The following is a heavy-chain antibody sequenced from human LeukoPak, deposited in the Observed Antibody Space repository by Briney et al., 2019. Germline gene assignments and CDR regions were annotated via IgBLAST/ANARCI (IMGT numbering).Heavy chain of an antibody. CDR2: ISWDGSSR. Sequence: GGSLRLSCAASGFTFDDYTMHWVRQAPGKGLEWVSLISWDGSSRYYADSVKGRFTISRDNSKNSLHLQMNSLRTEDTALYYCARDNEAWYFDLWGRGTPVTVSS. CDR3: ARDNEAWYFDL. V-gene: IGHV3-43*01. J-gene: IGHJ2*01. CDR1: GFTFDDYT.